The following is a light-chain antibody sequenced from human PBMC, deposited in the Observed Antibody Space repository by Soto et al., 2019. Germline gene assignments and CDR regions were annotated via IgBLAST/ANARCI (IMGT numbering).Light chain of an antibody. V-gene: IGKV3-20*01. J-gene: IGKJ4*01. CDR2: GAS. CDR3: QQYGDSPRVN. Sequence: EIVLTQSPGALSLSPGERATLSCRASQTVSDNYLAWYQQKPGQAPRLLIYGASTRDTGIPDRFSGSGSGTGSTLTITRTLRDAVVVSYCQQYGDSPRVNFGGGTKVEIK. CDR1: QTVSDNY.